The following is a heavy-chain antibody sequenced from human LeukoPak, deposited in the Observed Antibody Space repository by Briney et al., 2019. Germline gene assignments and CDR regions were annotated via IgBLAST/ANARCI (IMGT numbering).Heavy chain of an antibody. D-gene: IGHD3-10*01. CDR2: IRSKANSYAT. CDR1: GFTFSGSA. Sequence: TGGSLRLSCAASGFTFSGSAMHWVRQAPGKGLEWVGRIRSKANSYATAYAASVKGRFTISRDDSKNTAYLQMNSLKTEDTAVYYCTSSAVYYYYYMDVWGKGTTVTVSS. V-gene: IGHV3-73*01. CDR3: TSSAVYYYYYMDV. J-gene: IGHJ6*03.